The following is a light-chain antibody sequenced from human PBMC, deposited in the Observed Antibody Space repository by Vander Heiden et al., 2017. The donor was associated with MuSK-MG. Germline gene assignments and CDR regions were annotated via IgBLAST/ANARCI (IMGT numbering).Light chain of an antibody. V-gene: IGKV4-1*01. J-gene: IGKJ2*01. CDR2: WAS. CDR1: QTVLDRSNNKNS. Sequence: DIVMTQSPDSLAVSLGERATLNCKSSQTVLDRSNNKNSLTWFQQKPVLPPKLLIYWASTRESGVPDRFSGSGSGTDFTLTIDSLQVEDVAVYYCQQDYTTPYTFGRGTKLEIK. CDR3: QQDYTTPYT.